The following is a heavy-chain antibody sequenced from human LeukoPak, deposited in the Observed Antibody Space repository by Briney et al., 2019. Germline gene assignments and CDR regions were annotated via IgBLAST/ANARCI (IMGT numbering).Heavy chain of an antibody. D-gene: IGHD3-10*01. CDR3: AREGTGFDY. V-gene: IGHV3-15*07. J-gene: IGHJ4*02. CDR2: IKSKTDGGTT. Sequence: GGSLRLSCAASGFTFSNAWMNWVRQAPGKGLEWVGRIKSKTDGGTTDYAAPVKGRFTISRDNAKNSLYLQINSLRAEDTAVYYCAREGTGFDYWGQGTLVTVSS. CDR1: GFTFSNAW.